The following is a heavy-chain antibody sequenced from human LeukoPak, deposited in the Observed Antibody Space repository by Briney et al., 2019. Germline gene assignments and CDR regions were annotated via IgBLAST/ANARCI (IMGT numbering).Heavy chain of an antibody. CDR2: ISYDGSNK. Sequence: PGRSLRLSCAASGFTFSSYGMHWVRQAPGKGLEWVAVISYDGSNKYYADSVKGRFTISRDNSKNTLYLQMNSLRAEDTAVYYCANSQVGRVVPDAIIYYFDNWGQGTLVTVSS. V-gene: IGHV3-30*18. CDR1: GFTFSSYG. CDR3: ANSQVGRVVPDAIIYYFDN. J-gene: IGHJ4*02. D-gene: IGHD2-2*02.